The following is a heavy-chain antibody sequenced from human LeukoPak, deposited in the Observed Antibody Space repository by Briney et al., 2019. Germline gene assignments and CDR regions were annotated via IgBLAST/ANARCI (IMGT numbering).Heavy chain of an antibody. V-gene: IGHV4-59*01. J-gene: IGHJ6*03. CDR2: IYYSGST. CDR3: ARDTYYYYMDV. Sequence: KPSETLSLTCTVSGGSISSYYWSWIRQPPEKGLEWIGYIYYSGSTNYNPSLKSRVTISVDASKNQFSLKLNSVTAADTALYFCARDTYYYYMDVWGKGTTVTVSS. CDR1: GGSISSYY.